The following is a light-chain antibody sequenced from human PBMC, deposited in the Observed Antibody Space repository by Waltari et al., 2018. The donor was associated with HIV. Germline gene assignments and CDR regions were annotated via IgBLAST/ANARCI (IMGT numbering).Light chain of an antibody. J-gene: IGKJ3*01. Sequence: DIQLTQSPSFLSASVGDRVTITCRASQGIVRYLAWYQRKPGKAPELLVHGTSTLQTGVPSRFSGSGNGTEFTLTISSLQSEDFATYYCQHLSSYPLFGPGTTMDVK. CDR2: GTS. CDR3: QHLSSYPL. V-gene: IGKV1-9*01. CDR1: QGIVRY.